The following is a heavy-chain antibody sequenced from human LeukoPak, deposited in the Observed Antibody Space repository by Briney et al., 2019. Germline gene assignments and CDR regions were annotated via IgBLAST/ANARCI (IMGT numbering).Heavy chain of an antibody. CDR1: GFSFSTSG. CDR3: AKDGQGIAAAGPHDAFDI. D-gene: IGHD6-13*01. J-gene: IGHJ3*02. CDR2: ISKDGRKN. V-gene: IGHV3-30*04. Sequence: PGGSLRLSCEASGFSFSTSGVHWVRQAPGKGLEWMAVISKDGRKNHYADSVKGRFTISRDNSKNTLYLQMNSLRAEDTAVYYCAKDGQGIAAAGPHDAFDIWGQGTMVTVSS.